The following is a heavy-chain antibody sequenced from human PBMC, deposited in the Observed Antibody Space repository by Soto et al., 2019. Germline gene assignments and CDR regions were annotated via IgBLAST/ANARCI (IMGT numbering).Heavy chain of an antibody. CDR1: GFTFSNYP. J-gene: IGHJ4*02. V-gene: IGHV3-23*01. CDR3: ARRV. Sequence: EVQVSESGGGLVQPGGSLRLSCATSGFTFSNYPMNWVRQAPGKGLEWVSGISAGGGRKYYADSVKGRFTIFRDNSKNSVSLRMNSLRVEDTAVYYCARRVWGQGTLVTVSS. CDR2: ISAGGGRK.